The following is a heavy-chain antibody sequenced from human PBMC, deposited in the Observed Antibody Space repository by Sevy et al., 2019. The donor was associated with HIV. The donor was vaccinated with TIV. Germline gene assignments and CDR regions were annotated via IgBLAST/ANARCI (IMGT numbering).Heavy chain of an antibody. V-gene: IGHV4-59*01. Sequence: SETLSLTCTVSRGSISTYYWTWIRQPPGKGLEWIEYIYYSGSTDYNPSLKSRVTMSIDTSKNQFSLKLRSVTAADTAVYYCTRGGPNQQQLDYFDYWGQGTLVTVSS. J-gene: IGHJ4*02. D-gene: IGHD6-13*01. CDR1: RGSISTYY. CDR3: TRGGPNQQQLDYFDY. CDR2: IYYSGST.